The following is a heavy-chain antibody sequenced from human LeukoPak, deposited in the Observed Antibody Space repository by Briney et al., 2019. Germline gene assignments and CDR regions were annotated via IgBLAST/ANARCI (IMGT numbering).Heavy chain of an antibody. CDR1: GGSISSGSYY. Sequence: PSETLSLTCTVSGGSISSGSYYWSWIRQPAGKGLEWIGRIYTSGSTNYNPSLKSRVTISVDTSKNKLSLKLSSVTAADTAVYYCARVVPYSSGWYGVYYYYMDVWGKGTTVTISS. V-gene: IGHV4-61*02. CDR2: IYTSGST. CDR3: ARVVPYSSGWYGVYYYYMDV. J-gene: IGHJ6*03. D-gene: IGHD6-19*01.